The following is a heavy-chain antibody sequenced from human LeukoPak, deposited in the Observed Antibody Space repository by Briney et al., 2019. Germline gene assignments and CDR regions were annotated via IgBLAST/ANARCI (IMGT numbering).Heavy chain of an antibody. J-gene: IGHJ4*02. CDR2: ISYDGSNK. D-gene: IGHD6-19*01. Sequence: GGSLRLSCAASGFTFSSYAMHWVRQAPGKGLEWVAVISYDGSNKYYADSVKGRFTISRDNSKNTLYLQMNSLRAEDTAVYYCAREVEAVALDYWGQGTLVTVSS. CDR1: GFTFSSYA. CDR3: AREVEAVALDY. V-gene: IGHV3-30-3*01.